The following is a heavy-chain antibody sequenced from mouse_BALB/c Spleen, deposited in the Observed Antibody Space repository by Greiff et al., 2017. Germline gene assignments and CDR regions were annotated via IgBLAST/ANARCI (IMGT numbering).Heavy chain of an antibody. CDR2: IAPGSGST. J-gene: IGHJ1*01. D-gene: IGHD1-2*01. CDR1: GYTFTSYW. V-gene: IGHV1S41*01. Sequence: DLVKPGASVKLSCKASGYTFTSYWINWIKQRPGQGLEWIGRIAPGSGSTYYNEMFKGKATLTVDTSSSTAYIQLSSLTSEDSAVYYCARPLPLRLDNWYFDVWGAGTTVTVSS. CDR3: ARPLPLRLDNWYFDV.